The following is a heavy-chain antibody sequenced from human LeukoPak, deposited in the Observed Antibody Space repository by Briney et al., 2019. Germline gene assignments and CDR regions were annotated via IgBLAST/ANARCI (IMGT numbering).Heavy chain of an antibody. CDR2: INPNSGDT. Sequence: ASVKVSCKASGYTFTSYGISWVRQAPGQGLEWMGWINPNSGDTNYAQKFQGRVTMTRDASISTAYMELSRLRSDDTAVYYCARVRYRLAETYIDYWGQGTLVTVSS. CDR1: GYTFTSYG. V-gene: IGHV1-2*02. CDR3: ARVRYRLAETYIDY. J-gene: IGHJ4*02. D-gene: IGHD3-16*01.